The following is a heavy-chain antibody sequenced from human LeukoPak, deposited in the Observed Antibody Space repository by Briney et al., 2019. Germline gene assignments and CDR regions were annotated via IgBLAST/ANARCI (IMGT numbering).Heavy chain of an antibody. J-gene: IGHJ4*02. Sequence: GGSLRLSCAASGFTFSDYYMGWIRQAPGKGPEWVSYITSNGNSVYYAASVKGRFTISRDNAKNSLYLQVNSLTAEDTAVYYCARAGVDTSGYYYQGFDYWGQGTLVTVSS. CDR3: ARAGVDTSGYYYQGFDY. V-gene: IGHV3-11*04. CDR1: GFTFSDYY. CDR2: ITSNGNSV. D-gene: IGHD3-3*01.